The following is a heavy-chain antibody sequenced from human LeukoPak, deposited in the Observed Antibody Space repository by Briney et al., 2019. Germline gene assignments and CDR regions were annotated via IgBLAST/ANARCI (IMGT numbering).Heavy chain of an antibody. CDR3: ASHYGGFSQGDYDFDY. V-gene: IGHV1-24*01. J-gene: IGHJ4*02. CDR2: FDPDDGET. Sequence: ASVKVSCKVSGYTITELSMHWVRQAPGKGLEWMGGFDPDDGETIYAQKFQGRVTMTEDTSTDTAYMELSSLRSEDTAVYYCASHYGGFSQGDYDFDYWGQGTLVTVSS. D-gene: IGHD4-23*01. CDR1: GYTITELS.